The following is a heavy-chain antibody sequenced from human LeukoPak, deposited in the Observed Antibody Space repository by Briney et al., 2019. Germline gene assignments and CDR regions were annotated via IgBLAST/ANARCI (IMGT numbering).Heavy chain of an antibody. V-gene: IGHV3-21*01. CDR1: GFTFSSYS. CDR3: ARGTFGSGWFGDKLDY. Sequence: GGSLRLSCAASGFTFSSYSMNWVRQAPGKGLEWVSSISSSSSYIYYADSVKGRFTISRDNAKNSLYPQMNSLRAEDTAVYYCARGTFGSGWFGDKLDYWGQGTLVTVSS. CDR2: ISSSSSYI. J-gene: IGHJ4*02. D-gene: IGHD6-19*01.